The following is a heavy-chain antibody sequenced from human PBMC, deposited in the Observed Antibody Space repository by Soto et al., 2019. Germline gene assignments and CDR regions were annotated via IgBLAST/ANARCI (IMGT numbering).Heavy chain of an antibody. V-gene: IGHV3-30*18. D-gene: IGHD1-26*01. Sequence: PGGSLRLSCAASGFTFSSYGMHWVRQAPGKGLEWVAVISYDGSNKYYADSVKGRFTISRDNSKNTLYLQMNSLRAEDTAVYYCAKNSGSYSVDYWGQGTLVTVSS. CDR1: GFTFSSYG. CDR2: ISYDGSNK. CDR3: AKNSGSYSVDY. J-gene: IGHJ4*02.